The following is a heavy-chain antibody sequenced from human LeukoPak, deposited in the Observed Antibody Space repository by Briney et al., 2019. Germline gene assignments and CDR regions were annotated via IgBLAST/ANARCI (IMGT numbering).Heavy chain of an antibody. CDR1: GSTFSNYA. J-gene: IGHJ4*02. D-gene: IGHD6-13*01. Sequence: GGSLRLSCAASGSTFSNYAMNWVRQAPGKGLEWVSALSGSGGSTYYADSVKGRFTISRDNSKNTLYLQMNSLRAEDTAVYYCAKDSSSWYELYYFDYWGQGTLVTVSS. CDR3: AKDSSSWYELYYFDY. V-gene: IGHV3-23*01. CDR2: LSGSGGST.